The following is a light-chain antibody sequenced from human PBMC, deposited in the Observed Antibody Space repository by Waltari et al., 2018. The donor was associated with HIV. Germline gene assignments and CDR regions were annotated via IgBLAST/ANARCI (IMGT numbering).Light chain of an antibody. CDR2: QGN. Sequence: SYDLTQPPSVSVSPGQTASITCSGDKLGEKYVSWYQQKPGQAPVRVIYQGNEWRSGIPARFSGLNAGNTATLTISGTQAMDGADFYCQTWDTLTAWVFGGGTKLPVL. J-gene: IGLJ3*02. CDR1: KLGEKY. CDR3: QTWDTLTAWV. V-gene: IGLV3-1*01.